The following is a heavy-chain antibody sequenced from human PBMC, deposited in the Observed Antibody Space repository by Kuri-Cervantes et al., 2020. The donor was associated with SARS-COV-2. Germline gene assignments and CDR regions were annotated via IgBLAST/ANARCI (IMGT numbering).Heavy chain of an antibody. CDR2: INPNSGGT. J-gene: IGHJ6*02. V-gene: IGHV1-2*04. D-gene: IGHD3-10*01. CDR3: ARGMVRGIIQYYYYAMDV. Sequence: ASVKVSCKASGYTFSVYYMYWVRQAPGQGLEWMGWINPNSGGTNYAQKFQGWVTMTRDTSISTAYMELSGLRSDDTAVYYCARGMVRGIIQYYYYAMDVWGQGTTVTVSS. CDR1: GYTFSVYY.